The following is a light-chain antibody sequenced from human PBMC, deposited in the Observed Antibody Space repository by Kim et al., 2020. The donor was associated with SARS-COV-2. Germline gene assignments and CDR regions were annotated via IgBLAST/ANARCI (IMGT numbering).Light chain of an antibody. J-gene: IGLJ2*01. CDR1: SSNIGTNY. Sequence: QSVLTQPPSASETPGQRVTLSCSGSSSNIGTNYVYWYQHLSGTAPKLVIYRNNRRPSGVPDRFSGSKSGTSASLAISGLRSEDEADYYCAAWDDSLGGVVFGGGTQLT. CDR2: RNN. CDR3: AAWDDSLGGVV. V-gene: IGLV1-47*01.